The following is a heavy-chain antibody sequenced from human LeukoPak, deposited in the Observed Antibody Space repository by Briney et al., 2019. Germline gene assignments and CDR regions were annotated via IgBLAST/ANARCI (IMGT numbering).Heavy chain of an antibody. J-gene: IGHJ4*02. CDR2: IYYSGST. D-gene: IGHD2-15*01. V-gene: IGHV4-39*01. CDR1: GGSISSSSYY. Sequence: SETLSLTCTVSGGSISSSSYYWGWIRQPPGKGLEWIGSIYYSGSTYYNPSLKSRVTISVDTSKNQFSLKLSSVTAADTAVYYCARHVYAVAAYYFDYWGQGTLVTVSS. CDR3: ARHVYAVAAYYFDY.